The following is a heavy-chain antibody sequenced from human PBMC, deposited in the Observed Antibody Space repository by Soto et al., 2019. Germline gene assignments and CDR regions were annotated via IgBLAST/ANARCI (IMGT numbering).Heavy chain of an antibody. Sequence: QLQLLESGPGLVKPSETLSLTCSVSGSSITTGPYYWGWIRRPPGKGLEWIGSIYYSGSTYYSPSLKSRVTISVDTSKDQFSPKLNSVTVADTAVYYCARRGERERSFDYWGQGTLATVSS. CDR2: IYYSGST. CDR1: GSSITTGPYY. CDR3: ARRGERERSFDY. D-gene: IGHD1-26*01. J-gene: IGHJ4*02. V-gene: IGHV4-39*01.